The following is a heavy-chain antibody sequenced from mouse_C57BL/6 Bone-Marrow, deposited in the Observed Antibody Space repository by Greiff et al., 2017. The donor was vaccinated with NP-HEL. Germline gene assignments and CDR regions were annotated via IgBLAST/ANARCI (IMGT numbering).Heavy chain of an antibody. D-gene: IGHD1-1*01. CDR3: ARSGGSSSWFAY. V-gene: IGHV1-42*01. CDR2: INPSTGGT. J-gene: IGHJ3*01. CDR1: GYSFTGYY. Sequence: VQLKQSGPELVKPGASVKISCKASGYSFTGYYMNWVKQSPEKSLEWIGEINPSTGGTTYNQKFKAKATLTVDKSSSTAYMQLKSLTSEDSAVYYGARSGGSSSWFAYWGQGTLVTVSA.